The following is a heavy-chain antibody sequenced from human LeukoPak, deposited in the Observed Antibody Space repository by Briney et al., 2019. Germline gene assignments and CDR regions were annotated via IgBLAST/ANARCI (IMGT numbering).Heavy chain of an antibody. J-gene: IGHJ6*03. Sequence: GGSLRLSCAASGFTFSSYNMNWVRQAPGKGVEWVSSITSSSTYIYYADSVKGRFTISRDNARNSLSLQMNSLRAEDTAVYYCARDPYSGSYGNEYYYYMDVWGKGTTVTISS. D-gene: IGHD1-26*01. CDR1: GFTFSSYN. V-gene: IGHV3-21*01. CDR2: ITSSSTYI. CDR3: ARDPYSGSYGNEYYYYMDV.